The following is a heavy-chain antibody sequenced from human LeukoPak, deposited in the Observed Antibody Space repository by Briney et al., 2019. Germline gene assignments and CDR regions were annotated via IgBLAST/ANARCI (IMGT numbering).Heavy chain of an antibody. J-gene: IGHJ4*02. CDR3: ASVGSGKTTVTTSGVFDY. D-gene: IGHD4-17*01. Sequence: PSETLSLTCTVSGGSISSSSYYWGWIRQPPGKGLEWIGSIYYSGSTYYNPSLKSRVTISVDTSKNQFSLKLSSVTAADTAVYYCASVGSGKTTVTTSGVFDYWAREPWSPSPQ. CDR1: GGSISSSSYY. CDR2: IYYSGST. V-gene: IGHV4-39*07.